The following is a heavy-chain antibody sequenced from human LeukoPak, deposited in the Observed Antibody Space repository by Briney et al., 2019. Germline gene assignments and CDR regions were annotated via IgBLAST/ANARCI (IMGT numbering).Heavy chain of an antibody. D-gene: IGHD3-22*01. CDR3: ARDLYDSSGYYV. J-gene: IGHJ4*02. V-gene: IGHV1-69*13. CDR1: GGTFSSYA. Sequence: SVKVSCKASGGTFSSYAISWVRQAPGQGLEWMGGIIPIFGTANFAQKFQGRVTITADESTSTAYMELSSLRSEDTAVYYCARDLYDSSGYYVWGQGTLVTVSS. CDR2: IIPIFGTA.